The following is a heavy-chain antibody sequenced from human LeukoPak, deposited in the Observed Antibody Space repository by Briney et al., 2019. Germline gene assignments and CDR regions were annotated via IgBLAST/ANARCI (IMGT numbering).Heavy chain of an antibody. CDR2: INGGSSCST. D-gene: IGHD3-9*01. Sequence: GGSLRLSCAASGFTFSSYAMSWVRQAPGKGLDWVSAINGGSSCSTYYTDSVKGGFTISRHNSKNTLYLPMNSLRADDTDVRYSAKTHYAILDFWGQGNLVTVSS. V-gene: IGHV3-23*01. CDR1: GFTFSSYA. J-gene: IGHJ4*02. CDR3: AKTHYAILDF.